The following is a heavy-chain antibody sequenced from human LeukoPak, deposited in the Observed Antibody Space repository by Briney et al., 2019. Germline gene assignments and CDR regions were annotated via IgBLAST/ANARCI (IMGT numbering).Heavy chain of an antibody. CDR1: GFTFSHYG. Sequence: GGSLRLSCAASGFTFSHYGMHWVRQAPGKGLEWVAVIWYDGGNKYFADSVKGRFTISRDNSKNTVYLQMNSLRVEDTAVYYCAKGTESGWYAYFDSWGQGTLVTVSS. V-gene: IGHV3-33*06. J-gene: IGHJ4*02. CDR3: AKGTESGWYAYFDS. CDR2: IWYDGGNK. D-gene: IGHD6-19*01.